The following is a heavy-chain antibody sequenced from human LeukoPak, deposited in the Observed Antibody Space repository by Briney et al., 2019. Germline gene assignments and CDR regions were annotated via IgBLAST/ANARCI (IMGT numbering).Heavy chain of an antibody. Sequence: GASVKVSCKASGCTFINYDINWVRQAPGQGLEWMGRIGPYNGNTHYAKKLQDRVSMTTDTYEHTAYMELRSLRSDDTAVYYCARERRDYGHWYFDLWGCGTLVTVSS. V-gene: IGHV1-18*01. CDR2: IGPYNGNT. J-gene: IGHJ2*01. CDR3: ARERRDYGHWYFDL. D-gene: IGHD4-17*01. CDR1: GCTFINYD.